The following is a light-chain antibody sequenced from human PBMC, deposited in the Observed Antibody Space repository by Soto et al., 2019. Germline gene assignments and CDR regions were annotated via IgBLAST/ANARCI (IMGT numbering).Light chain of an antibody. CDR1: SSIIGSNS. V-gene: IGLV1-44*01. CDR3: AAWDDSLNGREV. J-gene: IGLJ1*01. Sequence: QSVLTQPPSASGTPGQRVTISCSGSSSIIGSNSVNWYQQLPGAAPKLLIYSNNQRPSGVPDRFSGSKSGTSASLAISGLQSEDEADYYCAAWDDSLNGREVFGTGTKLTVL. CDR2: SNN.